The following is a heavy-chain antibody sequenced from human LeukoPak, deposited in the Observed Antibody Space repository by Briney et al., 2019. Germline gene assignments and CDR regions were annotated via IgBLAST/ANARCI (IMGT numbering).Heavy chain of an antibody. V-gene: IGHV3-21*01. Sequence: PGGSLRLSCAASGFTFSSYSMNWVRQAPGKGLEWVSSISDRSNYIYYADSVKGRFTISRDNAKNSLYLQMNSLRAEDTAVYYCAGMSCSSTSCYGYYYYGMDVWGQGTTVTVSS. J-gene: IGHJ6*02. CDR3: AGMSCSSTSCYGYYYYGMDV. D-gene: IGHD2-2*01. CDR1: GFTFSSYS. CDR2: ISDRSNYI.